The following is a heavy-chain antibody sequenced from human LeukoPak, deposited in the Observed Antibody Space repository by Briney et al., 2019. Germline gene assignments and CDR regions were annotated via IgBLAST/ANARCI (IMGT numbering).Heavy chain of an antibody. D-gene: IGHD4-17*01. CDR1: AGPISSSSYY. CDR2: IYTSGST. Sequence: PSETLSLTCTVSAGPISSSSYYWGWIRQPPGKGLEWIGSIYTSGSTHYNPSLKSRVNIALNTSKNKFSLKLNSVTAADTAVYYCARSRGGFGDYGSWFDPWGQGTLVTVSS. V-gene: IGHV4-39*07. CDR3: ARSRGGFGDYGSWFDP. J-gene: IGHJ5*02.